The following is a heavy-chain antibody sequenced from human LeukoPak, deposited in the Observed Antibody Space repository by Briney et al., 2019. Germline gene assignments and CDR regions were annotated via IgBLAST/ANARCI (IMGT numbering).Heavy chain of an antibody. CDR3: ARVVRFDHDGSGSSLDV. J-gene: IGHJ6*02. Sequence: RSGGSLRLSCAASGFTFDDYGMRWVRQAPGKGLEWVSGINWNGGKTGYADSVKGRFTISRDNFNNTVYLQMNSLRAEDTAVYYCARVVRFDHDGSGSSLDVWGQGTTVTVSS. V-gene: IGHV3-20*04. CDR1: GFTFDDYG. D-gene: IGHD3-10*01. CDR2: INWNGGKT.